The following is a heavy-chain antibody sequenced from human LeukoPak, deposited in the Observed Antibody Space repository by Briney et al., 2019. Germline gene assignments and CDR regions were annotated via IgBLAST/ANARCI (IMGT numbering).Heavy chain of an antibody. CDR3: AREWVGSGWYGYFQH. J-gene: IGHJ1*01. CDR2: IYYSGST. CDR1: GGSISSYY. D-gene: IGHD6-19*01. Sequence: SETLSLTCTVSGGSISSYYWSWIRQPPGKGLEWIGYIYYSGSTNYNPSLKSRVTISADTSKNQFSLQLNSVTPEDTAVYYCAREWVGSGWYGYFQHWGQGTLVTVPS. V-gene: IGHV4-59*12.